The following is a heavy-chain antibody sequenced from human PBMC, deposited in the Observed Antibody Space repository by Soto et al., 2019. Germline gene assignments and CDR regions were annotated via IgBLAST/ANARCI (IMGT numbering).Heavy chain of an antibody. D-gene: IGHD5-12*01. V-gene: IGHV4-39*01. Sequence: QLQLQESGPGLVKPSETLSLTCTVSGGSISSSSYYWGWIRQPPGKGLEWIGSIYYSGSTYYNPSLKSRVTISVDTSKNQFSLKLSSVTAADTAVYYCARRGGYGHLYYDYWGQGTLVTVSS. CDR3: ARRGGYGHLYYDY. CDR1: GGSISSSSYY. CDR2: IYYSGST. J-gene: IGHJ4*02.